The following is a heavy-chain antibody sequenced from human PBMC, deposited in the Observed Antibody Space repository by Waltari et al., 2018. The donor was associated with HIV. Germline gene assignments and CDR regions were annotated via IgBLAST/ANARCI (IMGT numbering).Heavy chain of an antibody. CDR1: GGSISSRSYY. J-gene: IGHJ4*02. D-gene: IGHD2-2*01. V-gene: IGHV4-39*07. CDR3: ARERYQLLG. Sequence: QLQLQASGPGLVTPSETLSLTCTVSGGSISSRSYYWGWIRQPPGKGLEWIGSIYYSGSTYYNPSLKSRVTISVDTSKNQFSLKLSSVTAADTAVYYCARERYQLLGWGQGTLVTVSS. CDR2: IYYSGST.